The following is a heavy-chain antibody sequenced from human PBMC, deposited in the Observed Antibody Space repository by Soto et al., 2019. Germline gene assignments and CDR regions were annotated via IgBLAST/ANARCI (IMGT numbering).Heavy chain of an antibody. D-gene: IGHD2-15*01. CDR3: AHRPIGPHGGGFDF. CDR1: GFSLSTSGVG. CDR2: IYWDDDK. J-gene: IGHJ4*02. V-gene: IGHV2-5*02. Sequence: QITLSESGPTLVKPTQTLTLTCTFSGFSLSTSGVGVAWIRQPPGKALECLALIYWDDDKRYSPSLRSRLTITKDTSRNQVVLKMTNMDPVDTATYDCAHRPIGPHGGGFDFWGQGTLVTVSS.